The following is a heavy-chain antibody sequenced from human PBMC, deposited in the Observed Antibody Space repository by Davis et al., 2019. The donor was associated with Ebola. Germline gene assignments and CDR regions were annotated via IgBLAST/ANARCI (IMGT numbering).Heavy chain of an antibody. CDR3: ARYTVTSNFDP. J-gene: IGHJ5*02. CDR2: INHSGST. D-gene: IGHD4-17*01. CDR1: GGSISSYY. V-gene: IGHV4-34*01. Sequence: SETLSLTCTVSGGSISSYYWSWIRQPPGKGLEWIGEINHSGSTNYNPSLKSRVTISVDRSKNQFSLKLSSVTAADTAVYYCARYTVTSNFDPWGQGTLVTVSS.